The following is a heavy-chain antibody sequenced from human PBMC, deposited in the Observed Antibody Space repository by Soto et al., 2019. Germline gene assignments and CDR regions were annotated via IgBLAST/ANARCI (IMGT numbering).Heavy chain of an antibody. CDR1: GFKFNHYA. J-gene: IGHJ4*02. CDR3: AKDRLAGNFDY. V-gene: IGHV3-23*01. Sequence: GVSMRLSCAAAGFKFNHYARNWVRQAPGKGLEWVATISATGGSTYYADSVKGRFTISRDNSKNTLYLQMNGLRVEDTAVYYCAKDRLAGNFDYWGQGTQVTVSS. CDR2: ISATGGST.